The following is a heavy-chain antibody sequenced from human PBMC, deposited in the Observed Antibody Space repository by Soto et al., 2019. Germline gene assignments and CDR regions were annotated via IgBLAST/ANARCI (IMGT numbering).Heavy chain of an antibody. Sequence: GASVKVSCKVSGYTLTELSMHWVRQAPGKGLEWMGGFDPEDGETIYAQKFQGRVTMTEDTSTDTAYMELSSLRSEDTAVYYCATDLSFPLVVVIEPLFQHWGQGTLVTVSS. CDR1: GYTLTELS. J-gene: IGHJ1*01. V-gene: IGHV1-24*01. CDR3: ATDLSFPLVVVIEPLFQH. CDR2: FDPEDGET. D-gene: IGHD3-22*01.